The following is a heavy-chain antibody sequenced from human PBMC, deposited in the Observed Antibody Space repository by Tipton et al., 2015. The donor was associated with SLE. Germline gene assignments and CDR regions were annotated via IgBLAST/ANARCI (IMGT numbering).Heavy chain of an antibody. J-gene: IGHJ3*01. Sequence: TLSLTCAVYGGAFSGFFWNWIRQPPGKGLEWIAEINPVGGSATYNRSLRNRVSRSVDPSKTQFSLNLTSVTAADTAVYYCARGGGQGFDAFDVWGQGTIVSVSS. CDR3: ARGGGQGFDAFDV. V-gene: IGHV4-34*01. D-gene: IGHD1-26*01. CDR1: GGAFSGFF. CDR2: INPVGGSA.